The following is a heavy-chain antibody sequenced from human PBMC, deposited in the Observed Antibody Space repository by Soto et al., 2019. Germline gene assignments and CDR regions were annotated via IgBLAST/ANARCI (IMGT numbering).Heavy chain of an antibody. CDR3: ASSSGNNYGVGTNYYFDY. Sequence: SVKVSCKASGGTFSSYALSWVRQAPGQWLEWMGGIIPIFGTANYAQKFQDRVTITADKSTNTAFMELSSLKSEDTAMYYCASSSGNNYGVGTNYYFDYWGQGTLVTVSS. CDR2: IIPIFGTA. CDR1: GGTFSSYA. V-gene: IGHV1-69*06. J-gene: IGHJ4*02. D-gene: IGHD1-26*01.